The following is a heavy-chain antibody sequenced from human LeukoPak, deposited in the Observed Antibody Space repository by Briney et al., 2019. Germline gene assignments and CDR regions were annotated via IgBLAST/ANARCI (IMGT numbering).Heavy chain of an antibody. J-gene: IGHJ4*02. Sequence: GGSLRLSCAASGFSFSDYYMSWIRQAPGKGLEWVSYITNSGSTIYYADSVKGRFTISRDNAKKSLFLQMNSLRVEDTAVYYCARGEYGSGSYHIDYWGQGTLVTVSS. CDR2: ITNSGSTI. CDR3: ARGEYGSGSYHIDY. D-gene: IGHD3-10*01. CDR1: GFSFSDYY. V-gene: IGHV3-11*01.